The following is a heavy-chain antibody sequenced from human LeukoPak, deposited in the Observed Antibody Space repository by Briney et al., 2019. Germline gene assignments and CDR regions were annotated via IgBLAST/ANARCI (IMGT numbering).Heavy chain of an antibody. Sequence: PGGSLRLSCAASGFTFSSYGMHWVRQAPGKGLEWVAVISYDGSNKYYADSVKGRFTISRDNSKNTLYLQMNSLRAEDTAVYYCAKDWGEGHSYGDGDYWGQGTLVTVSS. J-gene: IGHJ4*02. CDR2: ISYDGSNK. CDR3: AKDWGEGHSYGDGDY. V-gene: IGHV3-30*18. D-gene: IGHD5-18*01. CDR1: GFTFSSYG.